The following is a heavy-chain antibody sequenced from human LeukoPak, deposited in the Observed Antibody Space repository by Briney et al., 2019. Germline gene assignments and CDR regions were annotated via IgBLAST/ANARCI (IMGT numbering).Heavy chain of an antibody. V-gene: IGHV1-2*06. D-gene: IGHD3-9*01. CDR1: GYTFTGYY. J-gene: IGHJ4*02. Sequence: ASVKVSCKASGYTFTGYYMHWVRQAPGQGLEWMGRINPNSGGTNYAQKFQGRVTMTRDTSISTTSMELSRLRSDDTAVYYCARSYYDILTGYYLFDYWGQGTLVTVSS. CDR3: ARSYYDILTGYYLFDY. CDR2: INPNSGGT.